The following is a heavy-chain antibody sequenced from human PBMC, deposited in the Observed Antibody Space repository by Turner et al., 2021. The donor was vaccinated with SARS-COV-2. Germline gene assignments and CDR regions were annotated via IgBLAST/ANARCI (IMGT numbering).Heavy chain of an antibody. Sequence: EVQLLESGGGLVQPGESLRLSCAASGFTFSNYDMSWRRPAPGKGPEWVSSSNTSGDSTFFADSVKGRFTISRDNSKKTLFLQMTSLRAEDTAVYYCAKDEGVFTGYGNFDYWGQGTLVTVSS. D-gene: IGHD5-12*01. CDR1: GFTFSNYD. V-gene: IGHV3-23*01. CDR2: SNTSGDST. CDR3: AKDEGVFTGYGNFDY. J-gene: IGHJ4*02.